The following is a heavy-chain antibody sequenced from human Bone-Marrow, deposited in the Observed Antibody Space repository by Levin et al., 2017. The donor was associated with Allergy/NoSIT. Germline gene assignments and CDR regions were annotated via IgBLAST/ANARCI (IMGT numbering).Heavy chain of an antibody. J-gene: IGHJ4*02. CDR2: INTNTGNP. CDR3: AKAELNYFDY. CDR1: GYTFTNYL. D-gene: IGHD2/OR15-2a*01. Sequence: GASVKVSCQASGYTFTNYLINWVRQAPGQGLEWMGRINTNTGNPTYAQGFTGRFVFSLDTSVSTAFLQINGLEVEDTAVYYCAKAELNYFDYWGQGTLVTVSS. V-gene: IGHV7-4-1*02.